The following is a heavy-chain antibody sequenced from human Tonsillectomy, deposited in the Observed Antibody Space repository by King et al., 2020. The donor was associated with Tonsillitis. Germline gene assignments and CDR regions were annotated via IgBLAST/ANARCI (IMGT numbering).Heavy chain of an antibody. D-gene: IGHD6-19*01. CDR2: IYSSGST. V-gene: IGHV4-4*07. Sequence: QLQESGPGLVKPSETLSLTCTVSGGSFSSHSWRWIRQPAGKGLEWIGRIYSSGSTNNNPSLKSRVTMSIDTSKNQFSLKLSSVTAADTAVYYCARSGYSSGWYSDYWGQGTLVTVSS. CDR1: GGSFSSHS. J-gene: IGHJ4*02. CDR3: ARSGYSSGWYSDY.